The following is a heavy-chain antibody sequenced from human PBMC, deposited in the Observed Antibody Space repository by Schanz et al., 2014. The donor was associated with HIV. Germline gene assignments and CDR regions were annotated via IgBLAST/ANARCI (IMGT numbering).Heavy chain of an antibody. J-gene: IGHJ4*02. Sequence: EVQMLESGGGSVQPGGSLRLSCAASGFTFSNFAMSWVRQAPGKGLEWVSSISGSGVSTFYAGSVKGRFAISRDNAKNSLYLQMNSLRAEDTAFYYCAKDWARTAGYCFHYWGQGTLVTVSP. V-gene: IGHV3-23*01. CDR2: ISGSGVST. CDR3: AKDWARTAGYCFHY. CDR1: GFTFSNFA. D-gene: IGHD3-9*01.